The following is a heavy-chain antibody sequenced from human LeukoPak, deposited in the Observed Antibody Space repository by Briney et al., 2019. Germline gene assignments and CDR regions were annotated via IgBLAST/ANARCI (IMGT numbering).Heavy chain of an antibody. J-gene: IGHJ5*02. CDR3: ARDLVCSSTSCFGWFDP. CDR2: INPNSGGT. Sequence: ASVKVSCKASGYTFTGYYMHWVRQAPGQGLEWMGWINPNSGGTNYAQKFQGRVTMTRDTSISTAYMELSRLRSDDTAVYYCARDLVCSSTSCFGWFDPCGQGTLVTVSS. CDR1: GYTFTGYY. V-gene: IGHV1-2*02. D-gene: IGHD2-2*01.